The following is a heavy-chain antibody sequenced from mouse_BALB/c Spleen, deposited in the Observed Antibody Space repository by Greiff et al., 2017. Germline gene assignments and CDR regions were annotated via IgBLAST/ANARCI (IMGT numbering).Heavy chain of an antibody. CDR1: GYTFTDYA. V-gene: IGHV1S137*01. Sequence: VQLQESGAELVRPGVSVKISCKGSGYTFTDYAMHWVKQSHAKSLEWIGVISTYYGDASYNQKFKGKATMTVDKSSSTAYMELARLTSEDSAIYYCARGDDYADYWGQGTTLTVSS. D-gene: IGHD2-4*01. CDR2: ISTYYGDA. CDR3: ARGDDYADY. J-gene: IGHJ2*01.